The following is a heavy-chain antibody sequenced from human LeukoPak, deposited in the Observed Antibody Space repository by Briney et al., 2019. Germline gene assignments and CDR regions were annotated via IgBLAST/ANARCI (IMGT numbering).Heavy chain of an antibody. J-gene: IGHJ4*02. CDR3: AKVYGYYDSSGYPQSIDY. D-gene: IGHD3-22*01. V-gene: IGHV3-64*01. CDR2: ISSNGGST. CDR1: GFTFSSYA. Sequence: GGSLRLSCAASGFTFSSYAMHWVRQAPGKGLEYVSAISSNGGSTYYANSVKGRFTISRDNSKNTLYLQMGSLRAEDMAVYYCAKVYGYYDSSGYPQSIDYWGQGTLVTVSS.